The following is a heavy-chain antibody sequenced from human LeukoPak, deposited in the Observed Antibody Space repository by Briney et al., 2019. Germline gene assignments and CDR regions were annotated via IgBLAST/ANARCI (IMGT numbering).Heavy chain of an antibody. J-gene: IGHJ4*02. CDR3: AKGGYKYDSSGHNYFDY. CDR1: GFTFNNYG. CDR2: IRYDGSNT. V-gene: IGHV3-30*02. D-gene: IGHD3-22*01. Sequence: GGSLRLSCAASGFTFNNYGMHWVRQAPGKGLEWLAFIRYDGSNTYYADSVKGRFTVSRDDSKNTLYLQMNSLRAEDTAVYYCAKGGYKYDSSGHNYFDYWGQGTLVTVSS.